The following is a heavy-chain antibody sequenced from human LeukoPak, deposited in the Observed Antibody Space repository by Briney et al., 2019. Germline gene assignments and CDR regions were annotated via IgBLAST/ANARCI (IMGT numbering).Heavy chain of an antibody. D-gene: IGHD3/OR15-3a*01. CDR1: GFTFSTYD. V-gene: IGHV3-30*19. J-gene: IGHJ4*02. CDR3: ARGVTGTWTTFDY. CDR2: ISYDGSNK. Sequence: GGSLRLSCAASGFTFSTYDMHWVRQAPGKGLEWVAVISYDGSNKYYADSVKGRFTISRDNSKNTLYLQMNSLRAEDTAVYYCARGVTGTWTTFDYWGQGTLVTVSS.